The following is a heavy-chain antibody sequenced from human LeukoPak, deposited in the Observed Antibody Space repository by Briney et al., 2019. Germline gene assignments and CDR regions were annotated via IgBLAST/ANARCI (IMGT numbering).Heavy chain of an antibody. CDR3: ATNLSSSSSTCHHHPPYYYYGMDV. CDR1: GDSVSSNSAA. Sequence: SQTLSLTCAISGDSVSSNSAAWNWIRQSPSRGLEWLGRTYYRSKWYNDYAVSVKSRITINPDTSKNQFSLQLNSVTPEDTAVYYCATNLSSSSSTCHHHPPYYYYGMDVWGQGTTVTVSS. V-gene: IGHV6-1*01. J-gene: IGHJ6*02. CDR2: TYYRSKWYN. D-gene: IGHD2-2*01.